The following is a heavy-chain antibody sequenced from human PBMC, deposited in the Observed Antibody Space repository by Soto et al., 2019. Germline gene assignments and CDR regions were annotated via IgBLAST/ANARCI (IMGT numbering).Heavy chain of an antibody. CDR3: ARDGSCSSTSCYYDAFDI. CDR2: IYHSGST. Sequence: KPSETLSLTCAVSGYSISSGYYWGWIRQPPGKGLEWIGSIYHSGSTYYNPSLKSRVTISVDTSKNQFSLKLSSVTAADTAVYYCARDGSCSSTSCYYDAFDIWGQGTMVTVSS. V-gene: IGHV4-38-2*02. CDR1: GYSISSGYY. J-gene: IGHJ3*02. D-gene: IGHD2-2*01.